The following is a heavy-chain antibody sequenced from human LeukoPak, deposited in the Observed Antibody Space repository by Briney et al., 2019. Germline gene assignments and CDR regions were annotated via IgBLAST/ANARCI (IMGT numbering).Heavy chain of an antibody. J-gene: IGHJ4*02. D-gene: IGHD3-22*01. CDR2: ISWNSGSI. V-gene: IGHV3-9*01. CDR1: GFTFDDYA. Sequence: QPGRSLRLSCAASGFTFDDYAMHWVRQAPGKGLEWVSGISWNSGSIGYADSVKGRFTISRDNAKNSLYLQMNSLRAEDTAVYYCARDYYDTSGYYYGKIWGQGTLVTVSS. CDR3: ARDYYDTSGYYYGKI.